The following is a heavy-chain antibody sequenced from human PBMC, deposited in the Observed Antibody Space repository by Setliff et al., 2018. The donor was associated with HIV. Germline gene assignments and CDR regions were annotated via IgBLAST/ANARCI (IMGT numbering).Heavy chain of an antibody. CDR2: IHYIGST. D-gene: IGHD2-2*01. J-gene: IGHJ3*01. Sequence: SETLSLTCTVSGGSISSDVYYWGWIRQPQGKALEWFGDIHYIGSTHYNMSSTSRVTMSVDTSKNQFSLGLNSVTAADTAVYYCARRGEDCSRTSCYAFDVWGQGAMVT. V-gene: IGHV4-39*01. CDR1: GGSISSDVYY. CDR3: ARRGEDCSRTSCYAFDV.